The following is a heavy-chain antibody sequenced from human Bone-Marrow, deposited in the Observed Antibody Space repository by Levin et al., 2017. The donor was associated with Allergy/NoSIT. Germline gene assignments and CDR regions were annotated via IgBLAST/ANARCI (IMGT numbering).Heavy chain of an antibody. D-gene: IGHD2-2*01. CDR3: ARAQDNIALVPAAPFDS. V-gene: IGHV6-1*01. CDR1: GEPVSSNSAA. CDR2: AYYRSKWFS. J-gene: IGHJ4*02. Sequence: SQTLSLTCAISGEPVSSNSAAWNWIRQSPSRGLEWLGRAYYRSKWFSDYGPSVKDRIVITADTTRNQVFLQVHSAIPEDTAVYFCARAQDNIALVPAAPFDSWGQGTRVTVSS.